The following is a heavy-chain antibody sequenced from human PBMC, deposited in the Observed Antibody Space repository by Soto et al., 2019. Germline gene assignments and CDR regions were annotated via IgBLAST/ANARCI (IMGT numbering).Heavy chain of an antibody. D-gene: IGHD2-2*01. CDR1: GGSISSGGYY. V-gene: IGHV4-31*03. Sequence: QVQLQASGPGLVKPSQTLSLTCTVSGGSISSGGYYWSWIRQHPGKGLEWIGYIYYSGSTYYNPSLKSRVIISVDTSKNQFSLKLSSVTAADTAVYYCARGRSSTSPYPIGYWGQGTLVTVSS. CDR3: ARGRSSTSPYPIGY. CDR2: IYYSGST. J-gene: IGHJ4*02.